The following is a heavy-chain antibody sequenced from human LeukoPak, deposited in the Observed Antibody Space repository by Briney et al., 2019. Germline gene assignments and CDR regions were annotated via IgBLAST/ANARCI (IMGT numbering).Heavy chain of an antibody. J-gene: IGHJ4*02. Sequence: PGGSLRLSCAASGFTFDDYAMHWVRQAPGKGLEWVSGISWNSGSIGYADSVKGRFTISRDNAKNSLYLQMNSLRAEDTALYYCAKGSLGSSWYYFDYWGQGTLVTVSS. CDR1: GFTFDDYA. CDR2: ISWNSGSI. CDR3: AKGSLGSSWYYFDY. V-gene: IGHV3-9*01. D-gene: IGHD6-13*01.